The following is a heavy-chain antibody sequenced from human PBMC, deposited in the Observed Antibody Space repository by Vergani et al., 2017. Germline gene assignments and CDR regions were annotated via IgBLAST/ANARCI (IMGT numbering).Heavy chain of an antibody. D-gene: IGHD3-22*01. Sequence: QVQLQESGAEVKKPGASLKVSCKASGYTFTNFYMNWVRQAPGQGLEWMGIINPSGGSTSYAPKFQGRLTVTRDTSTSTVYMELSSLRSEDTAVYYCARNYYDSSGYYYFDYWGQGTLVTVSS. CDR1: GYTFTNFY. CDR2: INPSGGST. J-gene: IGHJ4*02. CDR3: ARNYYDSSGYYYFDY. V-gene: IGHV1-46*01.